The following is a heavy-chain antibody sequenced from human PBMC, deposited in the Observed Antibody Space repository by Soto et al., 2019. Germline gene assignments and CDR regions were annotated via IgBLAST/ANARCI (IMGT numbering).Heavy chain of an antibody. D-gene: IGHD2-21*01. CDR2: NLYSGST. Sequence: QVQLQESGPGLVKPSETLSLTCTVSGGSISSYYWTWIRQTPGKGLEWIGYNLYSGSTSYNPSLQSRVNISVDTSKNPSSLKLTYVTAADTALYYCAKYSGYYYGMDVWGQGTTVTVSS. V-gene: IGHV4-59*01. CDR3: AKYSGYYYGMDV. CDR1: GGSISSYY. J-gene: IGHJ6*02.